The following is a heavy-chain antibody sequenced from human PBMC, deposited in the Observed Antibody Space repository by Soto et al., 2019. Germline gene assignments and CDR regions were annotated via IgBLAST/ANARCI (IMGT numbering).Heavy chain of an antibody. CDR2: FDPEDGET. V-gene: IGHV1-24*01. CDR1: GYTLTELS. D-gene: IGHD6-19*01. CDR3: ATQISGWRGYCDY. J-gene: IGHJ4*02. Sequence: ASVKVSCKVSGYTLTELSMHWVRQAPGKGLEWMGGFDPEDGETIYAQKFQGRVTMTEDTSTDTAYMELSSLRSEDMAVYYCATQISGWRGYCDYWGQGTLVTVSS.